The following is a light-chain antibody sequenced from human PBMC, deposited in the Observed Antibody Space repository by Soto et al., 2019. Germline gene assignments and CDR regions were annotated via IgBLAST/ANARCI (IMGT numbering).Light chain of an antibody. J-gene: IGKJ4*01. V-gene: IGKV1-16*01. Sequence: IQMTQSPSSLSASVGDRVTLTCRASQALDTFLAWYQQKPGKAPKPLIYDASTLQSGVPSRFSGSGSGTDFTLTISSLQSEDFAVYYCQQYNNWPLTFGGGTNV. CDR2: DAS. CDR3: QQYNNWPLT. CDR1: QALDTF.